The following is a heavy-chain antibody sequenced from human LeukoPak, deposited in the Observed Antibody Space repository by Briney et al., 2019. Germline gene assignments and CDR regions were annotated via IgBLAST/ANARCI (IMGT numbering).Heavy chain of an antibody. CDR1: GFTFSSYS. CDR2: ISRSGSTI. D-gene: IGHD2-15*01. CDR3: ARTPGERYCSGGSCYFHYYYMDV. V-gene: IGHV3-48*04. Sequence: GGSLRLSCAASGFTFSSYSMNWVRQAPGKGLEWVSYISRSGSTIFYADSVKGRFSITRDNARNSLYLQMNSLRAEDTAVYYCARTPGERYCSGGSCYFHYYYMDVWGKGTTVTVS. J-gene: IGHJ6*03.